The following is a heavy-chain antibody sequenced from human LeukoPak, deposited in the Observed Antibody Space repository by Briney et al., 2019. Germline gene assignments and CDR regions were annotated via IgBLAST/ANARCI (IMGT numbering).Heavy chain of an antibody. CDR1: VFTVSSNY. D-gene: IGHD3-10*01. CDR2: IYSGGST. V-gene: IGHV3-66*01. CDR3: AREYRGEYYFAY. Sequence: GGSLRLSCAASVFTVSSNYMSWVRQAPGKGLEWVSVIYSGGSTYYADSVKGRFTISRDNSKNTLYLQMNSLRADDTAVYYCAREYRGEYYFAYWGQGTLVTVSS. J-gene: IGHJ4*02.